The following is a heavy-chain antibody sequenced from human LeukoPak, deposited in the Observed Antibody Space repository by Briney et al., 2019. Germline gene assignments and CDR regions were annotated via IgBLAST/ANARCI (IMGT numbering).Heavy chain of an antibody. CDR2: IYHSGST. CDR1: GGSISSGGYS. J-gene: IGHJ4*02. Sequence: SETLSLTCAVSGGSISSGGYSWSWIRQPPGKGLEWIGYIYHSGSTYYNPSLKSRVTISVDRSKNQFSLKLSSVTAADTAVYYCAKDRDRDYWGQGTLVTVSS. CDR3: AKDRDRDY. D-gene: IGHD5-24*01. V-gene: IGHV4-30-2*01.